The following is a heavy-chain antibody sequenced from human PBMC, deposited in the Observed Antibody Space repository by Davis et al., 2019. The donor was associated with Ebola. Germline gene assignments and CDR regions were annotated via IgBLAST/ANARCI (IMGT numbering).Heavy chain of an antibody. V-gene: IGHV5-51*01. D-gene: IGHD5-18*01. Sequence: PGGSLRLSCKGSGYSFTSYWIGWVRQMPGKGLEWMGIIYPGDSDTRYSPSFQGQVTISADKSISTAYLQWSSLKASDTAMYYCARGGAMAAYYYYGMDVWGQGTTVTVSS. CDR1: GYSFTSYW. CDR3: ARGGAMAAYYYYGMDV. J-gene: IGHJ6*02. CDR2: IYPGDSDT.